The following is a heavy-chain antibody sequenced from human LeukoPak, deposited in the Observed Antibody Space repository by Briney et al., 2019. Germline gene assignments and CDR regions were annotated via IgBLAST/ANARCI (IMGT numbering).Heavy chain of an antibody. J-gene: IGHJ5*02. V-gene: IGHV1-3*03. Sequence: PGGSLRLSCAASGFTFTSYAMHWVRQAPGQRLEWMGWINAGNGNTKYSQEFQGRVTITRDTSASTAYMELSSLRSEDMAVYYCARNYNNQSKYRNSISGGWFDPWGQGTLVTVSS. D-gene: IGHD2/OR15-2a*01. CDR2: INAGNGNT. CDR3: ARNYNNQSKYRNSISGGWFDP. CDR1: GFTFTSYA.